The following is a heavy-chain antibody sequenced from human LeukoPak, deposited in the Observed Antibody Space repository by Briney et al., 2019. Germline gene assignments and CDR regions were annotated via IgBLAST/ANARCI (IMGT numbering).Heavy chain of an antibody. D-gene: IGHD3-10*01. CDR2: INHSGST. CDR3: ARVGQGQANNWFDP. CDR1: GGSFSGYY. V-gene: IGHV4-34*01. J-gene: IGHJ5*02. Sequence: SETLSLTCAVYGGSFSGYYWSWIRQPPGKGLEWIGEINHSGSTNYNPSLKSRVTISVDTSKNQFSLKLSSVTAADTAVYYRARVGQGQANNWFDPWGQGTLVTVSS.